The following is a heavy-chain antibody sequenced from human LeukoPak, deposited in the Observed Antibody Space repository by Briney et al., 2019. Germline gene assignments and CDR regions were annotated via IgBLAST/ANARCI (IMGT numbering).Heavy chain of an antibody. CDR1: GGTFSRYA. Sequence: SVKVSCKASGGTFSRYAICWVRQAPGQGLEWMGGIIPIFDTAKYAQKFQGRVTITTDESTSTAYMELSSLRSEDTAVYYCASQYQLLSRFDYWGQGTLVTVSS. D-gene: IGHD2-2*01. V-gene: IGHV1-69*05. CDR3: ASQYQLLSRFDY. CDR2: IIPIFDTA. J-gene: IGHJ4*02.